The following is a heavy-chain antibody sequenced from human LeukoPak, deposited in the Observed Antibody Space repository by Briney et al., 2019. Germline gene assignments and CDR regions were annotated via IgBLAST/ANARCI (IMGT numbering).Heavy chain of an antibody. J-gene: IGHJ5*02. Sequence: PSETLSLTCTVSGGSISSYYWSWIRQPAGKGLEWIGRIYTSGSTNYNPSLKSRVTISVDTSKNQFSLKLSSVTAADTAVYYCARDRGYSGYSGGWFDPWGQGTLVTVSS. CDR3: ARDRGYSGYSGGWFDP. V-gene: IGHV4-4*07. CDR1: GGSISSYY. D-gene: IGHD5-12*01. CDR2: IYTSGST.